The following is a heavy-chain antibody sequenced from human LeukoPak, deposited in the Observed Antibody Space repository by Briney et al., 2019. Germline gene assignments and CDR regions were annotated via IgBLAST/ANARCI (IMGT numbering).Heavy chain of an antibody. CDR3: ARDVGLYYYDSSGYSDY. V-gene: IGHV3-48*01. D-gene: IGHD3-22*01. J-gene: IGHJ4*02. Sequence: GGSLRLSCAASGFTFSSYSMNWVRQAPGKGLEWVSYISSSSSTIYYADSVKGRFTISRDNSKNTLYLQMNSLRAEDTAVYYCARDVGLYYYDSSGYSDYWGQGTLVTVSS. CDR2: ISSSSSTI. CDR1: GFTFSSYS.